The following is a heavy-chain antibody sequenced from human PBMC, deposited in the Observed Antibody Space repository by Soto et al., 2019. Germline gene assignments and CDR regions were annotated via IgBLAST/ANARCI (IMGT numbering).Heavy chain of an antibody. CDR2: INPNSGNT. D-gene: IGHD6-19*01. J-gene: IGHJ6*02. Sequence: ASVKVSRKASGYTFTSYDINWVRQATGQGLEWMGWINPNSGNTGYAQKFQGRVTMTRNTSISTAYMELSSLRSEDTAVYYCARGEGIAVAGDYYYYGMDVWGQGTTVTVSS. CDR3: ARGEGIAVAGDYYYYGMDV. V-gene: IGHV1-8*01. CDR1: GYTFTSYD.